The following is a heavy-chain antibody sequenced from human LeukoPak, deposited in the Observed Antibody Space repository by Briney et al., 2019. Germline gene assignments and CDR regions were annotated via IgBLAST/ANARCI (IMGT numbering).Heavy chain of an antibody. V-gene: IGHV3-21*01. CDR3: ARESTEERPGC. J-gene: IGHJ4*02. D-gene: IGHD1-1*01. Sequence: GGSLRLSCAAFGFTFSSYSMNWVRQAPGKGLEWVSSISSSSSYIYYADSVKGRFTISRDNAKNSLYLQMNSLRAEDTAVYYCARESTEERPGCWGQGTLVTVSS. CDR1: GFTFSSYS. CDR2: ISSSSSYI.